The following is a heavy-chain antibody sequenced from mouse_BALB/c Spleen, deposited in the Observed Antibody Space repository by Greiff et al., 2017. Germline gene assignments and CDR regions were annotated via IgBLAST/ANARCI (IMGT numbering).Heavy chain of an antibody. Sequence: QVQLQESGPGLVAPSQSLSITCTVSGFSLTGYGVNWVRQPPGKGLEWLGMIWGDGSTDYNSALKSRLSISKDNSKSQVFLKMNSLQTDDTARYYCARERDYRYWYFDVWGAGTTVTVSS. V-gene: IGHV2-6-7*01. J-gene: IGHJ1*01. CDR1: GFSLTGYG. CDR3: ARERDYRYWYFDV. D-gene: IGHD2-14*01. CDR2: IWGDGST.